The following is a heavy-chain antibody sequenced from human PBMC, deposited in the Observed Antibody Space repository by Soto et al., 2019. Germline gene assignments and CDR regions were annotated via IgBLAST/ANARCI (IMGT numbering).Heavy chain of an antibody. V-gene: IGHV1-69*13. CDR1: GGTFSSYA. CDR3: ASSAMDHYYYGMDV. J-gene: IGHJ6*02. CDR2: IIPIFGTA. D-gene: IGHD5-18*01. Sequence: GASVKVSCKASGGTFSSYAISWVRQAPGQGLEWMGGIIPIFGTATYAQKFQGRVTITADESTSTAYMELSSLRSEDTAVYYCASSAMDHYYYGMDVWGQGTTVTVSS.